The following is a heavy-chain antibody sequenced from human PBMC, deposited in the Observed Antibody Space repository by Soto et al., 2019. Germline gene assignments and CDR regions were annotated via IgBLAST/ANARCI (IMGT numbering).Heavy chain of an antibody. CDR1: KFTFSSSA. CDR2: ISVSGDTT. CDR3: VRLGASGWFLDN. D-gene: IGHD6-19*01. V-gene: IGHV3-23*01. Sequence: EVQLLESGGGLVQPGGSPRLSCAASKFTFSSSAMCWVRQAPGKGLEWVSLISVSGDTTYYADSVKGRFTISRDNSQNTLYLHMNSLRAEDTAVYYCVRLGASGWFLDNWGQGTLVTVSS. J-gene: IGHJ4*02.